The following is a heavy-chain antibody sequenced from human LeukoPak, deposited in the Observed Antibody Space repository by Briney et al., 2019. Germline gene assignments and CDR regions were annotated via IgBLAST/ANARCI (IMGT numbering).Heavy chain of an antibody. CDR2: ISGSGGST. D-gene: IGHD4-23*01. CDR1: GFTFSSYA. J-gene: IGHJ4*02. Sequence: PGGSLRLSCAASGFTFSSYAMSWVRQAPGKGLGWVSAISGSGGSTYYADSVKGRFTISRDNSKNTLYLQMNSLRAEGTAVYYCAKGRDYGGSFDYWGQGALVAVSS. V-gene: IGHV3-23*01. CDR3: AKGRDYGGSFDY.